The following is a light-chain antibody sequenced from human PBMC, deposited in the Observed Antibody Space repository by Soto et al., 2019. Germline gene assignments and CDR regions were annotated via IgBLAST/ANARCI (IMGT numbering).Light chain of an antibody. CDR1: SSNIGSRT. CDR2: SNT. V-gene: IGLV1-44*01. J-gene: IGLJ7*01. CDR3: AAWDDSLNGHV. Sequence: QSVLTQTPSASGTPGQRITISCSGSSSNIGSRTVNWYQQFPGTAPKVLIYSNTQRPSGVPDRFSASKSGTTASLAISGLQSEDEADYYCAAWDDSLNGHVFGGETQLTVL.